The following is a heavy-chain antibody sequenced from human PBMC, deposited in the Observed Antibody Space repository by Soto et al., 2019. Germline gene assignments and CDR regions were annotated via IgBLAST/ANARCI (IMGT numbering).Heavy chain of an antibody. CDR3: ARDRVEMATIRYYYYGMDV. J-gene: IGHJ6*02. V-gene: IGHV1-18*01. CDR2: ISAYNGNT. CDR1: GYTFTSYA. D-gene: IGHD5-12*01. Sequence: ASVKVSCKASGYTFTSYAIRCVRQAPGQGLEWMGWISAYNGNTNYAQKLQGRVTMTTDTSTSTAYMELRSLRSDDTAVYYCARDRVEMATIRYYYYGMDVWGQGTTVTVSS.